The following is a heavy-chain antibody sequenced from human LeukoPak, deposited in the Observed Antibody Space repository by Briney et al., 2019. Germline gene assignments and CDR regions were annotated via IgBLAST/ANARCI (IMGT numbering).Heavy chain of an antibody. CDR2: IYYRGST. CDR3: ARAGYYYYGMDV. CDR1: GGSISSSSYY. J-gene: IGHJ6*02. V-gene: IGHV4-39*07. Sequence: SETLSLTCTVSGGSISSSSYYWGWIRQPPGKGLEWIGSIYYRGSTNYNPSLKSRVTISVDTSKNQFSLKLSSVTAADTAVYYCARAGYYYYGMDVWGQGTTVTVSS.